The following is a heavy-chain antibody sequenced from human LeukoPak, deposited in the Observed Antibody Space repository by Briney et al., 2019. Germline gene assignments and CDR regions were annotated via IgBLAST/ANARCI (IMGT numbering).Heavy chain of an antibody. CDR1: GFTFSSYS. Sequence: GGSLRLSCAASGFTFSSYSMNWVRQAPGKGLEWVSSISSSSSYIYYADSVKGRFTISRDNAKNSLYLQMNSLRAEDTAVYYCARFWVTSSYFDYWGQGTLVTVYS. D-gene: IGHD2-21*02. CDR2: ISSSSSYI. CDR3: ARFWVTSSYFDY. V-gene: IGHV3-21*01. J-gene: IGHJ4*02.